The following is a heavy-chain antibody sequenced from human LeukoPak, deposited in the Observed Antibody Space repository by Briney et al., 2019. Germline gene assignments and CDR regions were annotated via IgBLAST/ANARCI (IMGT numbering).Heavy chain of an antibody. Sequence: GGSLTLSCAASGFTVSSNYMSWIRQAPGKGLEWVSVIYSGGSTYYAGSVKGRFTISRDNSKNTLYLQINSMIAEATAVYYCARDQFGSGGLDYWGQGTLVTVSS. J-gene: IGHJ4*02. D-gene: IGHD3-10*01. CDR2: IYSGGST. CDR3: ARDQFGSGGLDY. V-gene: IGHV3-53*01. CDR1: GFTVSSNY.